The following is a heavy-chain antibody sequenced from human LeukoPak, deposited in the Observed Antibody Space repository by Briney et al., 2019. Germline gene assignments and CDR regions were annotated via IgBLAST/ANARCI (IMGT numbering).Heavy chain of an antibody. D-gene: IGHD5-12*01. Sequence: SGTLSLTCTVSGGSISSYYWSWIRQPPGKGLEWIGYIYYSGSTNYNPSLKSRVTISVDTSKNQFSLKLSSVTAADTAVYYCARGLRGGGYDLNWFDPWGQGTLVTVSS. CDR1: GGSISSYY. CDR2: IYYSGST. CDR3: ARGLRGGGYDLNWFDP. V-gene: IGHV4-59*01. J-gene: IGHJ5*02.